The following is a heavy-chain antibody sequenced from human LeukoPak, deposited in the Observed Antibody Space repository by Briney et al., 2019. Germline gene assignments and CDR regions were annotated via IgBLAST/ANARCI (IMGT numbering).Heavy chain of an antibody. D-gene: IGHD3-22*01. V-gene: IGHV3-48*01. CDR1: GFTFSSHS. Sequence: GGSLRLSCAASGFTFSSHSMNWVRQAPGKGLEWVSYISSSSSTIYYADSVKGRFAISRDNAKNSLYLQMNSLRAEDTAVYYCARGAYYYEDWGQGTLVTVSS. J-gene: IGHJ4*02. CDR3: ARGAYYYED. CDR2: ISSSSSTI.